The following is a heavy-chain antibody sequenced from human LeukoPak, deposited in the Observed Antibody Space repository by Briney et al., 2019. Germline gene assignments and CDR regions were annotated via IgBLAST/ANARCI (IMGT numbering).Heavy chain of an antibody. Sequence: PGGSLRLSCAASGFTFSSYAMSWVRQAPGKGLEWVSAISGSGGSTYYADSVKGRFTISRDNSKSTLYLQMNSQRAEDTAVYYCAKAGSSSWYGVDYWGQGTLVTVSS. J-gene: IGHJ4*02. CDR3: AKAGSSSWYGVDY. V-gene: IGHV3-23*01. CDR2: ISGSGGST. CDR1: GFTFSSYA. D-gene: IGHD6-13*01.